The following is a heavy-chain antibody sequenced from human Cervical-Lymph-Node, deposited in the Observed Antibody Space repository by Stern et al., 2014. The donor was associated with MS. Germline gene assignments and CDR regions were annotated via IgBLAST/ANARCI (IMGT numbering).Heavy chain of an antibody. V-gene: IGHV1-69*01. CDR1: GGSFSSYP. CDR3: ASPVTLTVGAMDV. J-gene: IGHJ6*02. CDR2: IIPIFGTA. D-gene: IGHD4-17*01. Sequence: VQLVESGAEVKKPGSSVKVSCKASGGSFSSYPIIWVRQAPGKGLEWMGGIIPIFGTANYAQRFQGRVTITADESTSTAYMELSSLRSEDTAVYYCASPVTLTVGAMDVWGQGTTVTVSS.